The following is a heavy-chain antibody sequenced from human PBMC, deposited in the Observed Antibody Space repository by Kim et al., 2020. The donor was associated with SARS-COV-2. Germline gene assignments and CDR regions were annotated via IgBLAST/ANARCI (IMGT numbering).Heavy chain of an antibody. J-gene: IGHJ5*02. V-gene: IGHV4-39*01. D-gene: IGHD3-3*01. Sequence: SETLSLTCTVSGGSISSSSYYWGWIRQPPGKGLEWIGNIYYSGSTYHNPSLKSRVTISVDTSKNQFSLKLSSVTAADTAVYYCARSPFELRFLEWLPPDCFDPWGQGTLVTVSS. CDR1: GGSISSSSYY. CDR2: IYYSGST. CDR3: ARSPFELRFLEWLPPDCFDP.